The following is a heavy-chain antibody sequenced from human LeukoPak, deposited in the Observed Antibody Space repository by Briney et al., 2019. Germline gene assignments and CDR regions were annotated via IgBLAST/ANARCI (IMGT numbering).Heavy chain of an antibody. D-gene: IGHD1-1*01. Sequence: GGSPRLSCAASGFTLSDYWMHWVRRSPGKGLVWVSRSNHDGTYTDYADAVKGRFTISRDNAKNTLYLQVNSLGVEDTAVYYCVRGTRAWNGVDYWGQGTLVTVSS. V-gene: IGHV3-74*01. J-gene: IGHJ4*02. CDR2: SNHDGTYT. CDR1: GFTLSDYW. CDR3: VRGTRAWNGVDY.